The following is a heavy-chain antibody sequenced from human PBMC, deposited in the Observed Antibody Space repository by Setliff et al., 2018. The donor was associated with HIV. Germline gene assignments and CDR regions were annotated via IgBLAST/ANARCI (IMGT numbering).Heavy chain of an antibody. J-gene: IGHJ4*02. CDR3: ATDRTQTGISMVRGRLTDPARYPLDY. CDR2: INVYSGDT. D-gene: IGHD3-10*01. Sequence: GASVKVSCKASGYPFNNFGISWVRQAPGQGLEWLAWINVYSGDTNFAQRFQGRVTMTRDASTGTAYMELRNLRSDDTAVYYCATDRTQTGISMVRGRLTDPARYPLDYWGPGTLVTV. CDR1: GYPFNNFG. V-gene: IGHV1-18*01.